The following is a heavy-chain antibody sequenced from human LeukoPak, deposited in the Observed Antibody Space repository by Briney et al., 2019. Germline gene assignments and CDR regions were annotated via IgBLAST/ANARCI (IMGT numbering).Heavy chain of an antibody. CDR1: GYTFTAYY. J-gene: IGHJ5*02. Sequence: ASVKVSRKASGYTFTAYYMHWVRQTPGQGLEWMGWFNPNTGGTYYAQRFQGRVTMTRDTSISTAHMELSRLTSDDTAVYYCARGIAVAGIGWFDPWGQGTLVIVSS. V-gene: IGHV1-2*02. CDR2: FNPNTGGT. D-gene: IGHD6-19*01. CDR3: ARGIAVAGIGWFDP.